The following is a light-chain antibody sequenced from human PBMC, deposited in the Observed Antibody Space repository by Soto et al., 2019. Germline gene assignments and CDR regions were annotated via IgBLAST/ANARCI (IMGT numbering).Light chain of an antibody. Sequence: QSALTQPASVSGSPGQSITITCTGTRRDVGGYNYVSWYQQYPGKSPKLLIFEVTHRPSGVSTRFSGSKSGNTASLAISGLQAEDEADYYCSSYTISNTLPFAFGTGTKVTVL. V-gene: IGLV2-14*01. CDR2: EVT. CDR3: SSYTISNTLPFA. J-gene: IGLJ1*01. CDR1: RRDVGGYNY.